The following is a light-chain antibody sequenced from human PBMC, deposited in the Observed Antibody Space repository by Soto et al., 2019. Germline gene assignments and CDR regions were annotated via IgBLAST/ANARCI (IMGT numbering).Light chain of an antibody. Sequence: SYELAQPPSVSVAPGQTARITWGGYNIGSKSVQWYQQKPGQAPVKVVPERFSGSKSGNTATLTISRVEAGDEADYYCQVWDGDSDHVVFGGGTKVTVL. CDR1: NIGSKS. V-gene: IGLV3-21*02. J-gene: IGLJ2*01. CDR3: QVWDGDSDHVV.